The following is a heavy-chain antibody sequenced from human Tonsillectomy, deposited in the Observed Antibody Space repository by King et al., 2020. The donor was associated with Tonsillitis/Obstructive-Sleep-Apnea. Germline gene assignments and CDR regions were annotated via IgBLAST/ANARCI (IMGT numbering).Heavy chain of an antibody. J-gene: IGHJ4*02. V-gene: IGHV3-74*01. CDR2: INSDGSNT. CDR3: ARGSSDWYGIDY. CDR1: RFTFSSYW. D-gene: IGHD6-19*01. Sequence: VQLVESGGGLVQPGGSLRLSCGAYRFTFSSYWMHWVRQVPGKGLVWVSRINSDGSNTGYEDSVKGRFTISRDNAENTLYLQMNSLRAEDTAVYYCARGSSDWYGIDYWGQGTLVTVSS.